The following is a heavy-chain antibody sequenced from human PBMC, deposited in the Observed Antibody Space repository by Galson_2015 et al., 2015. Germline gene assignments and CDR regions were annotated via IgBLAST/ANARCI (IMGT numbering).Heavy chain of an antibody. CDR1: GFTFSSYG. CDR3: AKAGLRMRQWLVQDYMDV. Sequence: SLRLSCAASGFTFSSYGMHWVRQAPGKGLEWVAVISYDGSNKYYADSVKGRFTISRDNSKNTLYLQMNSLRAEDTAVYYCAKAGLRMRQWLVQDYMDVWGKGTTVTVSS. V-gene: IGHV3-30*18. CDR2: ISYDGSNK. J-gene: IGHJ6*03. D-gene: IGHD6-19*01.